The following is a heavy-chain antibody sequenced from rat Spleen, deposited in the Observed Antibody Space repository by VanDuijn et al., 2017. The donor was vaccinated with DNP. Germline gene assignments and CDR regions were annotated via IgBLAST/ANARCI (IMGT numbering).Heavy chain of an antibody. Sequence: EVQLVESGGGLVQPGRSLKLSCAASGFTFSDYNMAWVRQAPKKGLEWVATISYDGSSTYYRDSVKGRFTISRDNAKSTLYLQMDSLRSEDTATYYCARRGIRGQKAMDAWGQGISVTVSS. V-gene: IGHV5-7*01. CDR3: ARRGIRGQKAMDA. J-gene: IGHJ4*01. CDR2: ISYDGSST. D-gene: IGHD4-3*01. CDR1: GFTFSDYN.